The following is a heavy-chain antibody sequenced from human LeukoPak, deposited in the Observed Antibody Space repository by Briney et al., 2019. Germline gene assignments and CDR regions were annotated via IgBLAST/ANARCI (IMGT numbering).Heavy chain of an antibody. V-gene: IGHV3-30*04. D-gene: IGHD3-10*01. CDR3: ARDMVGDAFDI. Sequence: PGGSLRLSCAASGFTFSSYAMHWVRQAPGKGLEWVAVISYDGSNKYYADSVKGRFTISRDNSKNTLYLQMNSLRAEDTAVYYCARDMVGDAFDIWGQGTMVTVSS. CDR1: GFTFSSYA. CDR2: ISYDGSNK. J-gene: IGHJ3*02.